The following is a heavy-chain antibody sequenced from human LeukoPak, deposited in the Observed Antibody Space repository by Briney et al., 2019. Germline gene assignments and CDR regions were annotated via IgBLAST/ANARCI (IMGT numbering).Heavy chain of an antibody. CDR2: IYPGDSDT. CDR3: ARPLYAGKGAYYFDY. V-gene: IGHV5-51*01. Sequence: GESLQISCKGSGYSFTNYWIGWVRQMPGKGLEWMGIIYPGDSDTRYSPSFQGQVTISADKSIITAYLQWSSLKASGTAMYYCARPLYAGKGAYYFDYWGQGTLVTVSS. CDR1: GYSFTNYW. J-gene: IGHJ4*02. D-gene: IGHD4-23*01.